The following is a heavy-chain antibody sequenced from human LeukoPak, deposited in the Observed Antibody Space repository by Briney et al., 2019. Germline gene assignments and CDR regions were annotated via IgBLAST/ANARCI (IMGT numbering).Heavy chain of an antibody. Sequence: GSLRLSCAASGFSFSSFGMSWVRQAPGKGLGWIEEINHSGSTNYNPSLKSRVTISVDTSKNQFSLKLSSVTAADTAVYYCARLYQVWLLLPTRYFDYWGQGTLVTVSS. CDR1: GFSFSSFG. CDR3: ARLYQVWLLLPTRYFDY. D-gene: IGHD3-22*01. CDR2: INHSGST. V-gene: IGHV4-34*01. J-gene: IGHJ4*02.